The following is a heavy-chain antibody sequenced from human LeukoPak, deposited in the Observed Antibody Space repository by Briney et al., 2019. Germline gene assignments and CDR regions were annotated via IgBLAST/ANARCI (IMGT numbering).Heavy chain of an antibody. Sequence: GGSLRLSCAASGFTFSNTMNWVRQAPGKGLEWVLSISSTSTYIHDADSVKGRFTIYRDNAKNSLYLQMNSLRAEDTAMYYCARGMRQIDDAFDLWGQGTMVTVSS. D-gene: IGHD6-25*01. CDR1: GFTFSNT. J-gene: IGHJ3*01. CDR2: ISSTSTYI. CDR3: ARGMRQIDDAFDL. V-gene: IGHV3-21*06.